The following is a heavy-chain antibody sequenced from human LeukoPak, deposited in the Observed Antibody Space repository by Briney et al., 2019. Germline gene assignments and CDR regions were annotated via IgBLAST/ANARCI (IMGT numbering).Heavy chain of an antibody. CDR2: IRYDGSNK. J-gene: IGHJ4*02. CDR3: AKDPSPYSGSYPEY. CDR1: GFTFSTYG. Sequence: GGSLRLSCAASGFTFSTYGMYWVRQAPGKGLEWVAFIRYDGSNKYYADSVKGRFTISRDNSKNTLYLQMNSLRAEDTAVYYCAKDPSPYSGSYPEYWGQGTLVTVSS. V-gene: IGHV3-30*02. D-gene: IGHD1-26*01.